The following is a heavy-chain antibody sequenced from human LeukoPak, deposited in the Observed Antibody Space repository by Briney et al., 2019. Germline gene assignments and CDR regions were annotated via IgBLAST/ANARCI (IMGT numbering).Heavy chain of an antibody. CDR2: ITSTSSTI. Sequence: GGSLRLSCAASGFTFSSYSMNWVRQAPGKGLEWLSYITSTSSTIFYADSVKGRFTISRDNAKNSLYLQMNSLRAEDTAVYYCLPSGAIFDYWGQGTLVTVSS. CDR3: LPSGAIFDY. J-gene: IGHJ4*02. V-gene: IGHV3-48*04. D-gene: IGHD1-26*01. CDR1: GFTFSSYS.